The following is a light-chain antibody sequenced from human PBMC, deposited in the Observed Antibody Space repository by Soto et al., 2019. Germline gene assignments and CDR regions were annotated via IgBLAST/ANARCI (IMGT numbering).Light chain of an antibody. Sequence: QSALTQPPSASGSPGQSVTISCTGTSSDVGGYNYVSWYQHHPGKAPKLMIYEVSKRPSGVPDRFSGSKSGNTASLTVSGLQAEDEADYYCSSYAGSYLEFGGGTKLTVL. J-gene: IGLJ2*01. V-gene: IGLV2-8*01. CDR3: SSYAGSYLE. CDR1: SSDVGGYNY. CDR2: EVS.